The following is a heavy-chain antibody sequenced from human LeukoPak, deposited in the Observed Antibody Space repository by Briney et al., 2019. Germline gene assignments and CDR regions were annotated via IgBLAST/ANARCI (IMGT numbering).Heavy chain of an antibody. V-gene: IGHV1-2*02. CDR3: ARGDVLLWFGELLAPGY. D-gene: IGHD3-10*01. CDR2: INPNSGGT. CDR1: GYTFTGYY. J-gene: IGHJ4*02. Sequence: ASVKVSCKASGYTFTGYYMHWVRQAPGQGLEWMGWINPNSGGTNYAQKFQGRVTMTRDTSISTAYMELSRLRSDDTAVYYCARGDVLLWFGELLAPGYWGQGTLVTVSS.